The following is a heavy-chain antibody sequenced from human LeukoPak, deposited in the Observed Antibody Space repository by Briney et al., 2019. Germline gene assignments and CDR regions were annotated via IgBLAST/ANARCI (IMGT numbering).Heavy chain of an antibody. D-gene: IGHD3-9*01. CDR1: GGSFSGYY. CDR2: INHSGST. CDR3: ARAGLRYFDWLLHFDY. V-gene: IGHV4-34*01. J-gene: IGHJ4*02. Sequence: SETLSLTCAVYGGSFSGYYWSWIRQPPGKGLEWIGEINHSGSTNYNPSLKSRVTISVDTSKNQFSLKLSSVTAADTAVYYCARAGLRYFDWLLHFDYWGQGTLVTVSS.